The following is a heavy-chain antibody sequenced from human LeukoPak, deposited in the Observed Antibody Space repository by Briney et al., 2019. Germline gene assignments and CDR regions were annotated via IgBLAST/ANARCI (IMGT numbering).Heavy chain of an antibody. CDR2: VYHSGST. J-gene: IGHJ5*02. CDR3: ARGHYHGFWSGLSRGWFDP. Sequence: SETLSLTCTVSGYSISSNYYWAWIRQPPGRGLEWIGSVYHSGSTYSNPSLKSRVTISLDTSKNQFSLKLSSVTAADTALYYCARGHYHGFWSGLSRGWFDPWGQGTLVTVSS. D-gene: IGHD3-3*01. CDR1: GYSISSNYY. V-gene: IGHV4-38-2*02.